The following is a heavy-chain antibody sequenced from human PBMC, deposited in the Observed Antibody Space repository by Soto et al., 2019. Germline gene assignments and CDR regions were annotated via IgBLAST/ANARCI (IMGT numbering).Heavy chain of an antibody. Sequence: EVQVVESGGGLVKPGGSLRLSCAASGFTFSIAWMNWVRQAPGEGLEWVGRIKSKTDGGTTDYGVLVRGRFTISRDDSENTLLQQMDSQKTGEAAEHYCSTDRHPVTGGKGALVVLSS. CDR1: GFTFSIAW. J-gene: IGHJ1*01. D-gene: IGHD4-4*01. CDR3: STDRHPVT. CDR2: IKSKTDGGTT. V-gene: IGHV3-15*07.